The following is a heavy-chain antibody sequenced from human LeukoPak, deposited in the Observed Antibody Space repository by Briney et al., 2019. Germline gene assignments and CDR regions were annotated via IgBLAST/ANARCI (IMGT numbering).Heavy chain of an antibody. J-gene: IGHJ4*02. Sequence: GASVKVSCKASGYTFINYAIHWVRHAPGQRLEWMGWINADNGNTEYSQNFQGRVTITRDTSATTMYMELSSLRSEDTGVYYCARGSTSDWPFDYWGQGTLVTVSS. V-gene: IGHV1-3*01. CDR2: INADNGNT. CDR1: GYTFINYA. CDR3: ARGSTSDWPFDY. D-gene: IGHD2-21*02.